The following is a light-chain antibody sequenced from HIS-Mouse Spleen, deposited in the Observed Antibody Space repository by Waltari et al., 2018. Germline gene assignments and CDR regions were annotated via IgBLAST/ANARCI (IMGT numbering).Light chain of an antibody. Sequence: SYELTQPPSVPVSPGQTARITCSGDALPQHYASRYQQNQGQAPVLVIYKDSERPSGIPERFSGSSSGTTVTLTISGVQAEDEADYYCQSADSSGTYQDVVFGGGTKLTVL. CDR3: QSADSSGTYQDVV. J-gene: IGLJ2*01. CDR1: ALPQHY. CDR2: KDS. V-gene: IGLV3-25*03.